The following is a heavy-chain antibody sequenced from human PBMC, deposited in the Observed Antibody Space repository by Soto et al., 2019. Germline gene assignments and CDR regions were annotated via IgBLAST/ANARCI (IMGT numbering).Heavy chain of an antibody. CDR2: MNPNSGNT. V-gene: IGHV1-8*01. J-gene: IGHJ6*03. Sequence: GASVKVSCKASGYTFTSYDINWVRQATGQGLEWMGWMNPNSGNTGYAQKFQGRVTMARNTSISTAYMELSSLRSEDTAVYYCARAEGILGYMDVWGKGTTVTVSS. D-gene: IGHD2-15*01. CDR1: GYTFTSYD. CDR3: ARAEGILGYMDV.